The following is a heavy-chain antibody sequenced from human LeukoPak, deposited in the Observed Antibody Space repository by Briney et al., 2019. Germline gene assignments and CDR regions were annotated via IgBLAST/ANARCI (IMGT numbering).Heavy chain of an antibody. D-gene: IGHD5-24*01. Sequence: SVKVSCKASGGTFNNYAINWVRQAPGQGLEWMGGIIPILGTANYAQKFQARVTITADESTNTAYMALSSLRSEDTAVYYCARVGMATTSYYFDYWGQGTLVTVSS. CDR2: IIPILGTA. CDR1: GGTFNNYA. J-gene: IGHJ4*02. V-gene: IGHV1-69*13. CDR3: ARVGMATTSYYFDY.